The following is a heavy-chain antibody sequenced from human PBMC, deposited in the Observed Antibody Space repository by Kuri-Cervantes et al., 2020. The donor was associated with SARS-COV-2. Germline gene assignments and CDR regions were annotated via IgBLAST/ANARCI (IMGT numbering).Heavy chain of an antibody. V-gene: IGHV4-59*01. D-gene: IGHD3-9*01. J-gene: IGHJ5*02. CDR1: GGSFSGYY. CDR3: ARERHFDWLQGFDP. Sequence: SETLSLTCAVYGGSFSGYYWSWIRQPPGKGLEWIGYIYYSGSTNYNPSLKSRVTISVDTSKNQFSLKLSSVTAADTAVYYCARERHFDWLQGFDPWGQGTRVTGSS. CDR2: IYYSGST.